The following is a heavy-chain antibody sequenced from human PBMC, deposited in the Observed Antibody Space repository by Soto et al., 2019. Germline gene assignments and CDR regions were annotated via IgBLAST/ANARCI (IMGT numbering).Heavy chain of an antibody. CDR3: ARGDPSYYDILTGSRYGMDV. CDR1: GYTFTNHG. Sequence: SVKVSCKTSGYTFTNHGINWVRQAPGQGLEWMGGIIPIFGTANYAQKFQGRVTITADESTSTAYMELSSLRSEDTAVYYCARGDPSYYDILTGSRYGMDVWGQGTTVTVS. D-gene: IGHD3-9*01. V-gene: IGHV1-69*13. CDR2: IIPIFGTA. J-gene: IGHJ6*02.